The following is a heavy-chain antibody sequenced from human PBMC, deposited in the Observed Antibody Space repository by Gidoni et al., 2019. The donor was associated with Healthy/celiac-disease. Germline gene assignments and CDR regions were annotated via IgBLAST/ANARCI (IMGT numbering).Heavy chain of an antibody. D-gene: IGHD3-22*01. CDR3: ARGGAYYYDSSGYYPYYYYGMDV. V-gene: IGHV4-59*01. CDR2: IYYSGST. Sequence: QVQLQESGPGLVKPSETLSLTCTVSGGSISSYYWSWIRQPPGKGLEWIGYIYYSGSTNYNPSLKSRVTISVDTSKNQFSLKLSSVTAADTAVYYCARGGAYYYDSSGYYPYYYYGMDVWGQGTTVTVSS. CDR1: GGSISSYY. J-gene: IGHJ6*02.